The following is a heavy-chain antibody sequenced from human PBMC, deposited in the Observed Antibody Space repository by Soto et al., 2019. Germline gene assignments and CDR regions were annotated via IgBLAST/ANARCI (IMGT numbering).Heavy chain of an antibody. J-gene: IGHJ6*02. CDR2: IGTAGDT. CDR1: GFTFSSYD. V-gene: IGHV3-13*04. Sequence: EVQLVESGGGLVQPGGSLRLSCAASGFTFSSYDMHWVRQATGKGLEWVSAIGTAGDTYYPGAVKGRFTISRENARNSLYLQMNSLRAGDTAVYYCARAQEWFGELGHGMDVWGQGTTVTVSS. CDR3: ARAQEWFGELGHGMDV. D-gene: IGHD3-10*01.